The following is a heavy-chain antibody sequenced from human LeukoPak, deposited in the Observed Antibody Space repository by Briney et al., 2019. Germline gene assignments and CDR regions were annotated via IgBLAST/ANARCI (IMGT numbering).Heavy chain of an antibody. J-gene: IGHJ3*01. CDR2: ITGGGTTT. Sequence: GGSLRLSCVASGFTFSNFAVMWVRQAPRQGLEFVAAITGGGTTTRYGDSVKGRFTISRDNSKDTLFLQMRSLRVEDTAQHFCARDPNGDYIGAFEFWGHGTGVTVSS. V-gene: IGHV3-23*01. CDR1: GFTFSNFA. D-gene: IGHD4-17*01. CDR3: ARDPNGDYIGAFEF.